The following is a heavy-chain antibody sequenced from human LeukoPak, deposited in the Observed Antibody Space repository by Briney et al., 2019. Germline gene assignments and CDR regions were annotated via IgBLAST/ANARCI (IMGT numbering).Heavy chain of an antibody. CDR2: IYTSGST. J-gene: IGHJ6*02. CDR3: ARDGGYYGSGVGYYGMDV. Sequence: PSETLSLTCTVSGGSISSYYWSWIRQPAGKGLEWIGRIYTSGSTNYNPSLKSRVTMSVDTSKNQFSLKLSSVPAADTAVYYCARDGGYYGSGVGYYGMDVWGQGTTVTVSS. CDR1: GGSISSYY. V-gene: IGHV4-4*07. D-gene: IGHD3-10*01.